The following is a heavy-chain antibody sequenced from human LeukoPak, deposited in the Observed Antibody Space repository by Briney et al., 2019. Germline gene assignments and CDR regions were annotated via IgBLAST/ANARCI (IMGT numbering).Heavy chain of an antibody. Sequence: GGSLRLSCAASGFSVTTNYRTWVRQAPGKGLDWVSVIFSGTTTYYADSVKGRFAISRDNSKNTVYLQMNSLRGEDTAVYYCARLGKGLDGGVQNAFDIWGQGTMVIVSS. D-gene: IGHD3-16*01. CDR2: IFSGTTT. J-gene: IGHJ3*02. CDR1: GFSVTTNY. V-gene: IGHV3-53*01. CDR3: ARLGKGLDGGVQNAFDI.